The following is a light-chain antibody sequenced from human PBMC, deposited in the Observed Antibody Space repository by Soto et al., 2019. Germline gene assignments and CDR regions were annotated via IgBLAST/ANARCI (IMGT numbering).Light chain of an antibody. CDR2: DAS. Sequence: DIQMTQSPSSLSASVGDRVTITCQASQDISNYLNWYQQKPGKAPKLLIYDASNLETGVPSRFSGSGSGTDFTFTISSLQPEDIATYYCQQYDNLPRLTFGGGTKL. CDR1: QDISNY. V-gene: IGKV1-33*01. CDR3: QQYDNLPRLT. J-gene: IGKJ4*01.